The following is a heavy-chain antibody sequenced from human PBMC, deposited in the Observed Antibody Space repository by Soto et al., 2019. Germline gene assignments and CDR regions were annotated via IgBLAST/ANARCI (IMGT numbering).Heavy chain of an antibody. CDR3: AHYRSGRAFDI. CDR1: GGSISSGDYY. Sequence: SETLSLSCTVSGGSISSGDYYWSWIRQPPGKCLEWIGYIYYSGTTYYNPSLNSRVTISVDTSKNQFSLKLNSVTAADTAVYYCAHYRSGRAFDIWGQGTMVTVSS. V-gene: IGHV4-30-4*02. J-gene: IGHJ3*02. D-gene: IGHD6-19*01. CDR2: IYYSGTT.